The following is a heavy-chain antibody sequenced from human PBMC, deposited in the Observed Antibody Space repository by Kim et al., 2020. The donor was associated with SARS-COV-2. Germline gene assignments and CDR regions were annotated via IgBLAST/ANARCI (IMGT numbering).Heavy chain of an antibody. CDR3: ARDRTLPTKSYDQPWFDP. V-gene: IGHV4-39*07. D-gene: IGHD3-3*01. Sequence: SETLSLTCTVSGGSISSSSYYWGWIRQPPGKGLEWIGSIYYSGSTYYNPSLKSRVTISVDTSKNQFSLKLSSVTAADTAVYYCARDRTLPTKSYDQPWFDPWGQGTLVTVSS. J-gene: IGHJ5*02. CDR1: GGSISSSSYY. CDR2: IYYSGST.